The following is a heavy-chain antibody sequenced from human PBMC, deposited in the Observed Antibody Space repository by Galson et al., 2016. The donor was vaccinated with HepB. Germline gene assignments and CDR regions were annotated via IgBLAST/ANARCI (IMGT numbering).Heavy chain of an antibody. CDR1: GFTFSSYP. J-gene: IGHJ6*02. Sequence: SLRLSCAASGFTFSSYPMSWVRQAPGKGLEWVSGISGSGGSTYYADSVKGRFTISRDNSKNTLYLQMNSLRAEDTAVYYCAKDSSGRKVFTMVRELSSMDVWGQGTTVTGSS. CDR2: ISGSGGST. CDR3: AKDSSGRKVFTMVRELSSMDV. V-gene: IGHV3-23*01. D-gene: IGHD3-10*01.